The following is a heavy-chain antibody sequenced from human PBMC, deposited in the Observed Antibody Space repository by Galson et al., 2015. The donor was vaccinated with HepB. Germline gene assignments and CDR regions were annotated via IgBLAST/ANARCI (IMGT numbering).Heavy chain of an antibody. CDR1: YTFTSYY. V-gene: IGHV1-46*04. D-gene: IGHD3-3*02. CDR2: INPSGGGT. Sequence: YTFTSYYMHWVRQAPGQGLEWMGIINPSGGGTSYAQKLQGRVTMTRDTSTSTVYMELSSLRSEDTAVYYCATGTLADDSKGHFNWFDPWGQGTLVTVSS. J-gene: IGHJ5*02. CDR3: ATGTLADDSKGHFNWFDP.